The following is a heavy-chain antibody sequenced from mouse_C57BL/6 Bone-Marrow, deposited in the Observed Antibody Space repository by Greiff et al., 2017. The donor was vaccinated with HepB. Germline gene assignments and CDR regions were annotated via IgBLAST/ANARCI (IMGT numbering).Heavy chain of an antibody. CDR3: ARSYSRLRRYAMDY. Sequence: QVQLQQPGAELVKPGASVKLSCKASGYTFTSYWMHWVKQRPGQGLEWIGMIHPNSGSTNYNEKFKSKATLTVDTSSSTAYMQLSSLTSEDSAVYYCARSYSRLRRYAMDYWGQGTSVTVSS. CDR1: GYTFTSYW. CDR2: IHPNSGST. J-gene: IGHJ4*01. V-gene: IGHV1-64*01. D-gene: IGHD2-4*01.